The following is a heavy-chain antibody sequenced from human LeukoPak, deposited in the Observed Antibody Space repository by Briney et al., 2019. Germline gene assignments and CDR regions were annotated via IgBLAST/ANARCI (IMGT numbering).Heavy chain of an antibody. CDR2: ISGDAITT. Sequence: GGSLRLSCSASGFTFSDYAMHWVRQAPGKGLEYVSAISGDAITTYHADSVKGRFTISRDNSRNTLYLQMSSLRTEDTAVYYCVKDRRIQVDDAFDIWGEGTMVTVSS. CDR1: GFTFSDYA. D-gene: IGHD2-15*01. CDR3: VKDRRIQVDDAFDI. J-gene: IGHJ3*02. V-gene: IGHV3-64D*06.